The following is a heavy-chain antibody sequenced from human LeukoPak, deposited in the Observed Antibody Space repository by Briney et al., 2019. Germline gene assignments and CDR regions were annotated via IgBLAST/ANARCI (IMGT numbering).Heavy chain of an antibody. J-gene: IGHJ5*02. CDR3: ARGALLRYFDWAQEPGGFDP. V-gene: IGHV1-3*01. CDR1: GYTFTSYG. CDR2: INGGNGNT. D-gene: IGHD3-9*01. Sequence: ASVKVSCKTSGYTFTSYGMHWVRQAPGQSLEWMGWINGGNGNTKYSEKFQGRVTMTRNTSISTAYMELSSLRSEDTAVYYCARGALLRYFDWAQEPGGFDPWGQGTLVTVSS.